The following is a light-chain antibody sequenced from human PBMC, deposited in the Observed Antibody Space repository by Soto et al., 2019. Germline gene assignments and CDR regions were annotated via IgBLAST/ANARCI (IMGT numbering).Light chain of an antibody. CDR2: GAS. J-gene: IGKJ5*01. V-gene: IGKV3-15*01. CDR3: QQYNNWPIT. CDR1: QTVGSN. Sequence: EIVLTQSPGTLSVSPGERATLSCRASQTVGSNLAWYQQKPGQSPRLVIYGASTRATGVPARFSGSGSGTEFTLTIFSLQSEDFAVYYCQQYNNWPITFGQGTRLEIK.